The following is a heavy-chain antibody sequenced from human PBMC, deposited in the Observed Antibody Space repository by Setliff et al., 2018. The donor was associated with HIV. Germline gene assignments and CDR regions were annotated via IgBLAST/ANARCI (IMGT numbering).Heavy chain of an antibody. CDR1: GGTFSSYA. CDR2: IIPMLGIT. V-gene: IGHV1-69*10. Sequence: ASVKDSCKATGGTFSSYAMSWVRQAPGQGLEWMGAIIPMLGITNYAQKFQGRVTMIADKSTGTAYMDLSSLTSDDTAVYYCASSFGGNSLRHEAAFDIWGPGTMVTVSS. D-gene: IGHD2-21*02. CDR3: ASSFGGNSLRHEAAFDI. J-gene: IGHJ3*02.